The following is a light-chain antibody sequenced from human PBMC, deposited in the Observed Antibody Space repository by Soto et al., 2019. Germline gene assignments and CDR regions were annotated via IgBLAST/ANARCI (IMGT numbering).Light chain of an antibody. J-gene: IGKJ5*01. CDR3: QQANSFPIT. Sequence: DITMTQSPSSVSASVGDRVTITCRASQGISRWLAWYQQKPGKAPKLLIYAASSLQSGVPSRFSGSGSGTDFTLTISSLQPEDFATYYCQQANSFPITFGQGTRLEIK. CDR1: QGISRW. V-gene: IGKV1-12*01. CDR2: AAS.